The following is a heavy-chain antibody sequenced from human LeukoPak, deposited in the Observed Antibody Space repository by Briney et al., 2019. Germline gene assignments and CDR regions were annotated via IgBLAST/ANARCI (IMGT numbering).Heavy chain of an antibody. CDR2: IYSGGST. J-gene: IGHJ6*04. Sequence: GGSLRLSCAASGFTFSSYSVNWVRQAPGKGLEWVSVIYSGGSTYYADSVKGRFTISRDNSKNTLYLQMNSLRAEDTAVYYCARGNLWFGEFYGMDVWGKGTTVTVSS. V-gene: IGHV3-53*01. CDR3: ARGNLWFGEFYGMDV. D-gene: IGHD3-10*01. CDR1: GFTFSSYS.